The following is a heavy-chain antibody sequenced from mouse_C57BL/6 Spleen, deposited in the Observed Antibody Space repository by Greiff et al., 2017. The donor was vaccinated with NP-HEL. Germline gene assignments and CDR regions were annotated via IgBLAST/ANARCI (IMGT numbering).Heavy chain of an antibody. V-gene: IGHV1-81*01. J-gene: IGHJ3*01. CDR3: AREDDYDYAY. Sequence: QVQLQQSGAELARPGASVKLSCKASGYTFTSYGISWVKQRTGQGLEWIGEIYPRSGNTYYNEKFKGKATLTADKSSSTAYMELRSLTSEDSAVYFCAREDDYDYAYWGQGTLVTVSA. CDR1: GYTFTSYG. D-gene: IGHD2-4*01. CDR2: IYPRSGNT.